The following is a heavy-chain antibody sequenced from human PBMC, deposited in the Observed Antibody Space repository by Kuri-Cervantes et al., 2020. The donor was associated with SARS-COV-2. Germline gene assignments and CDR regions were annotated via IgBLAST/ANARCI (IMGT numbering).Heavy chain of an antibody. V-gene: IGHV3-30*02. CDR1: GFTFSGYD. CDR2: IRYDGSDK. J-gene: IGHJ4*02. D-gene: IGHD2-21*01. Sequence: GGSLRLSCVPSGFTFSGYDMHWVRQAPGKGLEWVAFIRYDGSDKYYADSVKGRFTISRDSSKNTLYLQMNSLRAEDTAVYYCARVGVVIAIPDYWGQGTLVTVSS. CDR3: ARVGVVIAIPDY.